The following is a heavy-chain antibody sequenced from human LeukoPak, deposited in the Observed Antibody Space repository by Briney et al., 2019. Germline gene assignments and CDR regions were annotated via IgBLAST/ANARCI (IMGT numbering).Heavy chain of an antibody. V-gene: IGHV3-21*01. J-gene: IGHJ6*03. Sequence: GGSLRLSCAASGFTFSSYSMNWVRQAPGKGLEWVSSISSSSSYIYYADSVKGRFTISRDNAKNSLYLQMNSLRAEDTAVYYCARERIGDYYMDVWGKGTTVTVSS. CDR2: ISSSSSYI. CDR3: ARERIGDYYMDV. CDR1: GFTFSSYS. D-gene: IGHD3-16*01.